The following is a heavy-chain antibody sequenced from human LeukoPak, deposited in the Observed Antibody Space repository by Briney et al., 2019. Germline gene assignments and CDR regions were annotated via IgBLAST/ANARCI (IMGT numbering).Heavy chain of an antibody. V-gene: IGHV4-31*03. CDR2: IYYSGST. Sequence: PSKTLSLTCTVSGGSISSGGYYWSWIRQHPGKGLEWIGYIYYSGSTYYNPSLKSRVTISVDTSKNQFSLKLSSVTAADTAVYYCARESNWNGPGGYYFDYWGQGTLVTVSS. CDR3: ARESNWNGPGGYYFDY. D-gene: IGHD1-20*01. J-gene: IGHJ4*02. CDR1: GGSISSGGYY.